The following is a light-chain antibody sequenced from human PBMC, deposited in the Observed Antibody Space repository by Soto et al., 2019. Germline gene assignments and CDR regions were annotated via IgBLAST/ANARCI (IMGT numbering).Light chain of an antibody. CDR3: SSYTVIDTLVV. Sequence: QSVLTQPASVSGSPGQSITISCTGTSSDVCGYNYVSWYQQQPGKAPKLMIYEVSNRPSGVSNRFSGSKSGITASLTISGLQAEDEADYYCSSYTVIDTLVVFGGGTKLTVL. CDR1: SSDVCGYNY. V-gene: IGLV2-14*01. J-gene: IGLJ2*01. CDR2: EVS.